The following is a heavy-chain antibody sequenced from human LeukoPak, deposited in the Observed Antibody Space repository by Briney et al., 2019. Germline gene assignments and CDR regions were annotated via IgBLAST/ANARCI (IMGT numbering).Heavy chain of an antibody. J-gene: IGHJ3*01. V-gene: IGHV3-30*14. Sequence: GWLLSLSCAAAVITCSNYAMHWVRQAPGKLLEWASVISYDRSNKYYADSVKGRFTISSDNSKHTLQLNMNSVRAKATAEYACARDLRYYDSSGYYPDAWGQGTMVTVSS. D-gene: IGHD3-22*01. CDR1: VITCSNYA. CDR2: ISYDRSNK. CDR3: ARDLRYYDSSGYYPDA.